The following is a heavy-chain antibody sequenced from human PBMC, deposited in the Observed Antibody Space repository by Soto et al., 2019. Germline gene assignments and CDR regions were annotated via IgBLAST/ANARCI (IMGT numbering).Heavy chain of an antibody. D-gene: IGHD3-3*01. CDR3: ARAGRSVPPPIDY. Sequence: QVQLQESGPGLVKPSQALSLTCTVSGGSISSGGYYWSWIRQHPGKGLEWIGYIYYSGSTYYNPSPKRRVTITVDTSKNQFSLKLSSVTAADTAVYYCARAGRSVPPPIDYWGQGTLVTVSS. V-gene: IGHV4-31*03. CDR1: GGSISSGGYY. J-gene: IGHJ4*02. CDR2: IYYSGST.